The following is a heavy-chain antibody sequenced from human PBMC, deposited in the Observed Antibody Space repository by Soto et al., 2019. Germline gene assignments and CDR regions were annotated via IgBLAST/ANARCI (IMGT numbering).Heavy chain of an antibody. D-gene: IGHD4-17*01. CDR2: IKSDGSST. CDR1: GFTFSSYW. CDR3: ARDHNYGDYTTYFDY. Sequence: GGSLRLSCAASGFTFSSYWMHWVRQAPGKGLVWVSRIKSDGSSTSYADTVKGRFTISRGNAKNTLNLQMNSLRAEDTAVYYCARDHNYGDYTTYFDYWGQGTLVTVSS. J-gene: IGHJ4*02. V-gene: IGHV3-74*01.